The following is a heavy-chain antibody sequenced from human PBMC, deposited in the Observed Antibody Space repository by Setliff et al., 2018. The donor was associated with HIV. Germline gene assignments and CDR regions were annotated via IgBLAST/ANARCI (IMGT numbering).Heavy chain of an antibody. V-gene: IGHV1-69*10. CDR3: ARYYSPTFYYYDSSGTFDY. Sequence: SVKVSCKASGGTFSSYAISWVRQAPGQGLEWMGGIIPILGIANYAQKFQGRVTITAVESTSTAYMELSSLRSEDTAVYYCARYYSPTFYYYDSSGTFDYWGQGTLVTVSS. J-gene: IGHJ4*02. CDR2: IIPILGIA. CDR1: GGTFSSYA. D-gene: IGHD3-22*01.